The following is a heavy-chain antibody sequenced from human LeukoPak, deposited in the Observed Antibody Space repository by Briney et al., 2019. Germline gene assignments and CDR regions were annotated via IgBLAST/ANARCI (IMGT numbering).Heavy chain of an antibody. V-gene: IGHV3-15*01. CDR3: TTDSHY. Sequence: GGSLRLSCAASGFTFSNTWMNWVRQAPGKGLEWVGRIKSKTDSGTTDYAAPVKGRFTISKDDSKNTLYLQMNSLKIDDTAVYYCTTDSHYWGQGTLVTVSS. CDR1: GFTFSNTW. CDR2: IKSKTDSGTT. J-gene: IGHJ4*02.